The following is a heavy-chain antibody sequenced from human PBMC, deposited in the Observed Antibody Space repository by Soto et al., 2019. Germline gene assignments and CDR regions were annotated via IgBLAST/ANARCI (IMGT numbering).Heavy chain of an antibody. D-gene: IGHD3-3*01. J-gene: IGHJ6*03. Sequence: GGSLRLSCAASGFTFSGSAMHWVRQASGKGLEWVGRIRSKPNNYATAYGASVKGRFTISRDDSKNTAYLQMNSLNAEDTAVYYCSRQASDFWSGKPQYYMDVWGKGTTVTVSS. CDR1: GFTFSGSA. CDR2: IRSKPNNYAT. CDR3: SRQASDFWSGKPQYYMDV. V-gene: IGHV3-73*01.